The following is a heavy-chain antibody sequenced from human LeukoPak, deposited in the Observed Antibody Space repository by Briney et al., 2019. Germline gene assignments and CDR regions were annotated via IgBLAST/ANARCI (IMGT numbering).Heavy chain of an antibody. CDR2: ISDRGSSK. V-gene: IGHV3-11*04. J-gene: IGHJ2*01. CDR1: GFNFGDFY. D-gene: IGHD1-26*01. CDR3: ARTIVGATVDWYFDL. Sequence: GGSLRLSCAASGFNFGDFYMSWIRQAPGKGLEFILYISDRGSSKDYVDSVRGQFTISRDSANNSLYLQMNTLRVEDTAIYYCARTIVGATVDWYFDLWGRGTPVTVSS.